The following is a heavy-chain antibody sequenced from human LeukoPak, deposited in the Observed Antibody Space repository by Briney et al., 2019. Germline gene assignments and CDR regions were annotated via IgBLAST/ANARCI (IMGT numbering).Heavy chain of an antibody. Sequence: PGGSLRLSCAASGFTFSSYAMSWVRQAPGKALEWVAFMSYDGNKKYGDSVKGRFTISRDNSNNTLYLQMNGLRPDDTAVYYCTRDPLDISRWANAFDIWGQGTMVTVSS. J-gene: IGHJ3*02. CDR2: MSYDGNKK. D-gene: IGHD2-2*03. CDR3: TRDPLDISRWANAFDI. CDR1: GFTFSSYA. V-gene: IGHV3-30*03.